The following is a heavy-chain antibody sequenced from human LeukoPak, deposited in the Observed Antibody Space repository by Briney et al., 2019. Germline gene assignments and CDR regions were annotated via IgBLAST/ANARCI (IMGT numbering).Heavy chain of an antibody. V-gene: IGHV3-72*01. Sequence: GGSLRLSCAASGFTFSDHYMDWIRQGPGKGLEWVGRISNKDTKYTKEYAASVKGRFTISREDSQNSLYPQMNSLKIEDTTVYYCARVPSLNSGNYGYWGQGTLVTVSS. D-gene: IGHD3-10*01. CDR3: ARVPSLNSGNYGY. CDR1: GFTFSDHY. CDR2: ISNKDTKYTK. J-gene: IGHJ4*02.